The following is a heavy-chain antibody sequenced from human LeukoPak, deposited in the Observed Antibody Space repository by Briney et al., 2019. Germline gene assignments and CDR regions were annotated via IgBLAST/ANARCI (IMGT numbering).Heavy chain of an antibody. CDR1: GGSISSGDYY. CDR3: ARHDGDGYNSPTFDY. Sequence: PSETLSLTCTVSGGSISSGDYYWSWIRQPPGKGLEWIGYIYYSGSTNYNPSLKSRVTISVDTSKNQFSLKLSSVTAADTAVYYCARHDGDGYNSPTFDYWGQGTLVTVSS. CDR2: IYYSGST. D-gene: IGHD5-24*01. J-gene: IGHJ4*02. V-gene: IGHV4-61*08.